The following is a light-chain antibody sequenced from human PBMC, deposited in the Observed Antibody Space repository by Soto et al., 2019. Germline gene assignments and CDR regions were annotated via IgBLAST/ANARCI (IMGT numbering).Light chain of an antibody. CDR1: QSVTSNY. V-gene: IGKV3-20*01. Sequence: EIVMTQSPATLSVSPGERVTLSCRASQSVTSNYVAWYQQRPGQAPRLLIYGASNRATGIPDRFSGSGSGTDFTLTISRLEPEDFAVYCCQQYGSSPATFGGGTKVDIK. CDR3: QQYGSSPAT. J-gene: IGKJ4*01. CDR2: GAS.